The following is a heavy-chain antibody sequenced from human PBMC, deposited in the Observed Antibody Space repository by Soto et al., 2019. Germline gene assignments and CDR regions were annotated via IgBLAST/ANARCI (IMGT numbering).Heavy chain of an antibody. CDR1: GGSVSSGGYY. CDR3: ARWGYCSGGSCYPSLAFDI. J-gene: IGHJ3*02. Sequence: QVQLQESGPGLVKPSQTLSLTCTVSGGSVSSGGYYWSWIRQHPGKGLEWIGYIYYSGSTYYNPSLKSRVTISVYTSKNQFSLKLSSVTAADTAVYYCARWGYCSGGSCYPSLAFDIWGQGTMVTVSS. CDR2: IYYSGST. D-gene: IGHD2-15*01. V-gene: IGHV4-31*03.